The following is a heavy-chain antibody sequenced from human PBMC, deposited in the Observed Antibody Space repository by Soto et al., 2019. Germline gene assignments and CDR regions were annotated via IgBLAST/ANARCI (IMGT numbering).Heavy chain of an antibody. CDR1: GYTFTSYA. D-gene: IGHD5-18*01. CDR3: ARDRAPGGYSYGYLDFDY. J-gene: IGHJ4*02. V-gene: IGHV1-3*01. Sequence: GASVKVSCKASGYTFTSYAMHWVRQAPGQRLEWMGWINAGNGNTKYSQKFQGRVTITRDTSASTAYMELSSLRSEDTAVYYCARDRAPGGYSYGYLDFDYWGQGTLVTVSS. CDR2: INAGNGNT.